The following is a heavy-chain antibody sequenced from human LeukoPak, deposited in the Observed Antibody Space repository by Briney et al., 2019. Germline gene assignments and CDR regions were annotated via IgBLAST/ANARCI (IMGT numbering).Heavy chain of an antibody. CDR2: IASRGST. CDR3: TRDRRYSSSSGTTYYHMDV. CDR1: GGSISSYY. J-gene: IGHJ6*03. Sequence: SETLSLTCTVSGGSISSYYWTWIRQPAGRGLEWIGRIASRGSTNYNPSLKTRGTMSVDTSKNQFSLKLSSVTAADTAIYYCTRDRRYSSSSGTTYYHMDVWGKGTTVTVSS. V-gene: IGHV4-4*07. D-gene: IGHD6-6*01.